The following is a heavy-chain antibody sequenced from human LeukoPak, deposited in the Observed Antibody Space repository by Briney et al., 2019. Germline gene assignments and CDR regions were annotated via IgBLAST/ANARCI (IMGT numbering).Heavy chain of an antibody. V-gene: IGHV3-72*01. CDR1: GFTFSDHY. J-gene: IGHJ3*02. CDR3: ARVRPTDAFDI. CDR2: IRNKPNSYIT. Sequence: GGSLRLSCAASGFTFSDHYMDWVRQAPGKGLEWVGRIRNKPNSYITQYAASVKGRFTLSRDDSKNSLYLQMNSLKTEDTAVYYCARVRPTDAFDIWGQGTLVTVSS.